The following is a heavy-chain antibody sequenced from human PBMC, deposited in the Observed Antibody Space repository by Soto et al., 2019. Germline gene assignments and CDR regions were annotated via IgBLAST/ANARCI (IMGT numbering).Heavy chain of an antibody. CDR3: ARDYDSSSGYVRVAGCMDV. D-gene: IGHD6-25*01. V-gene: IGHV1-18*04. Sequence: APVKVSCKASGYTYTRYGISRVRLDKGQGLEWMGWISAYNGNTNYAQKLQGRVTMTTDTSTSTAYMELRSLRSDDTAVYYCARDYDSSSGYVRVAGCMDVWGQGTTVTVS. J-gene: IGHJ6*02. CDR1: GYTYTRYG. CDR2: ISAYNGNT.